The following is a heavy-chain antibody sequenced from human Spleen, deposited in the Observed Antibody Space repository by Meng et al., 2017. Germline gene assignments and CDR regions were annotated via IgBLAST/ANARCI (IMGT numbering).Heavy chain of an antibody. CDR1: GFNFDDYA. J-gene: IGHJ4*02. Sequence: GGSLRLSCAASGFNFDDYAMYWVRQTPGKGLEWVSVIYSGGNTYYADSVKGRFTISRDNSKNTVFLQINSLRAEDTAVYFCARSPIIKYDLMALPLDYWGQGALVTVSS. V-gene: IGHV3-66*02. CDR2: IYSGGNT. D-gene: IGHD3-10*01. CDR3: ARSPIIKYDLMALPLDY.